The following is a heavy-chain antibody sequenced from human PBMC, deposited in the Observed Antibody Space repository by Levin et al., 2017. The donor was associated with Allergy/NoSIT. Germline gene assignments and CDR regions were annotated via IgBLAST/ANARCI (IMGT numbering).Heavy chain of an antibody. D-gene: IGHD5/OR15-5a*01. CDR1: GYSFPTYW. Sequence: KVSCKGSGYSFPTYWIAWVRQMPGKGLEWIGIIYPGDSRTRYSPSFQGQVTISADKSIHTAYLQWDSLKASDTAMYYCARRPDSDSSTIDYWGQGTLVTVSS. V-gene: IGHV5-51*01. CDR3: ARRPDSDSSTIDY. CDR2: IYPGDSRT. J-gene: IGHJ4*02.